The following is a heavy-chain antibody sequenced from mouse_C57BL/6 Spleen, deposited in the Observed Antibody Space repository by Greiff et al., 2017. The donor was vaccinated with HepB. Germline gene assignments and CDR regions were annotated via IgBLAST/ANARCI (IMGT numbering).Heavy chain of an antibody. Sequence: QVQLQQPGAELVRPGSSVKLSCKASGYTFTSYWMDWVKQRPGQGLEWIGNIYPSDSETHYNQKFKDKATLTVDKSSSTAYMQLSSLTSEDSAVYYCARHYSNLNFDYWGQGTTLTVSS. D-gene: IGHD2-5*01. CDR2: IYPSDSET. J-gene: IGHJ2*01. CDR1: GYTFTSYW. CDR3: ARHYSNLNFDY. V-gene: IGHV1-61*01.